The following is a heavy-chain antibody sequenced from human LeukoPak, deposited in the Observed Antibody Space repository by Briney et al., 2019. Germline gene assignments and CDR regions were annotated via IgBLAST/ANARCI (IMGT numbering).Heavy chain of an antibody. D-gene: IGHD3-16*01. CDR2: IYPGDSDT. J-gene: IGHJ4*02. Sequence: GASLQISCKASGYNFINYWIGWVRQLPGKGLEWMGIIYPGDSDTRYSPSFQGLVTISADKSISTAYLQWGSLKASDTAMYYCARHSYATDYWGQGTLVTVSS. V-gene: IGHV5-51*01. CDR3: ARHSYATDY. CDR1: GYNFINYW.